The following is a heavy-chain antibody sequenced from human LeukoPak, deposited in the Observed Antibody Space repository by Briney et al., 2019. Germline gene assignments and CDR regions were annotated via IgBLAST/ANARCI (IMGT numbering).Heavy chain of an antibody. D-gene: IGHD6-19*01. J-gene: IGHJ3*02. CDR2: ISGSGDST. Sequence: GGSLRLSCGASGFTFNNYAMSWVRQAPGKGLEWVSSISGSGDSTYYADSVKGRFTFSRDNSKNTLYLQMNSLRAEDTAVYYCAREGSSGWYGAFDIWGQGTMVTVSS. CDR3: AREGSSGWYGAFDI. CDR1: GFTFNNYA. V-gene: IGHV3-23*01.